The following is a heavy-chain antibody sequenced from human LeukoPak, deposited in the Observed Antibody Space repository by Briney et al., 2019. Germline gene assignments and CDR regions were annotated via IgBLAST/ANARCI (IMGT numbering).Heavy chain of an antibody. D-gene: IGHD6-6*01. V-gene: IGHV3-7*01. CDR1: GFTLTSYW. CDR2: IKDDGSGE. Sequence: PGGSLRLSCVASGFTLTSYWMAWVRQTPGKGLEWVADIKDDGSGEYYVDSVKGRFTISRDNAKKSLYLQMNSLRAEDTAVYYCARDFGPSTAAWGAFDIWAQGTMVIVSS. J-gene: IGHJ3*02. CDR3: ARDFGPSTAAWGAFDI.